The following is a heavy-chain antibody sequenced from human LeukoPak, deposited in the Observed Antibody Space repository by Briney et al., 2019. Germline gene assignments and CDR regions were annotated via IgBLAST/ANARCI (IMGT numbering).Heavy chain of an antibody. D-gene: IGHD3-22*01. V-gene: IGHV3-30*04. CDR2: ISYNGGRK. CDR3: ARQEARDYYYEGLDY. J-gene: IGHJ4*02. Sequence: PGGSLRLSCEASGFTFNTYSMNWARQAPGKGLEWVALISYNGGRKDYADSVKGRFTIDRDNSKKTVYLQMNSLRPDDTAIYFCARQEARDYYYEGLDYWGQGNLVTVSS. CDR1: GFTFNTYS.